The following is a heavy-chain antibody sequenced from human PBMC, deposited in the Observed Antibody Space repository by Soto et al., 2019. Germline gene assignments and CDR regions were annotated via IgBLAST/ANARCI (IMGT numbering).Heavy chain of an antibody. V-gene: IGHV1-18*04. CDR2: ISAYNGNT. Sequence: ASVKVSCKASGYTFTSYVISWVRQAPGQGLECMGWISAYNGNTDYAQKLQGRVTMTTDTSTSTAYMELRSLRSDDTAVYYCARDGEVGPEQWLERTDAFDIWG. CDR1: GYTFTSYV. D-gene: IGHD6-19*01. CDR3: ARDGEVGPEQWLERTDAFDI. J-gene: IGHJ3*02.